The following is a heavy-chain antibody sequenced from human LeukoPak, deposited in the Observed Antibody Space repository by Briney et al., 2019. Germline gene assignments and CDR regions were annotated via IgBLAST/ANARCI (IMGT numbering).Heavy chain of an antibody. V-gene: IGHV3-21*01. CDR3: ATLLRIAVVGKDY. D-gene: IGHD6-19*01. J-gene: IGHJ4*02. CDR2: ISSSSSYI. CDR1: GFTFSSYS. Sequence: PGGSLRLSCAASGFTFSSYSMNWVRQAPGKGLEWVSSISSSSSYIYYADSVKGRFTISRDNAKNSLYLQMNSLRAEDTAVYYCATLLRIAVVGKDYWGQGTLVTVSS.